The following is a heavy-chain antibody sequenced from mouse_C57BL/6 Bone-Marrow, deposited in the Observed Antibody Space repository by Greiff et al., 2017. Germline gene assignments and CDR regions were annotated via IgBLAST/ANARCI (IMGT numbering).Heavy chain of an antibody. V-gene: IGHV5-6*01. D-gene: IGHD2-5*01. CDR3: AGHEDYYSNYDYYAMDY. Sequence: EVQGVESGGDLVKPGGSLKLSCAASGFTFSSYGMSWVRQTPDKRLEWVATISSGGSYTYYPDSVKGRYTISRDNAKNTLYLQMSSLKSEDTAMYYCAGHEDYYSNYDYYAMDYWGQGTSVTVSS. J-gene: IGHJ4*01. CDR2: ISSGGSYT. CDR1: GFTFSSYG.